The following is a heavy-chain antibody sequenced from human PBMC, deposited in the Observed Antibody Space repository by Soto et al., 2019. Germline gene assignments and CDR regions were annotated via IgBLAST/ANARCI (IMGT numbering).Heavy chain of an antibody. D-gene: IGHD4-17*01. V-gene: IGHV1-18*01. J-gene: IGHJ6*02. CDR2: ISAYNGNT. Sequence: ASVKVSCKASGYTFTSYGISWVRQAPGQGLEWMGWISAYNGNTNYAQKLQGRVTMTTDTSTSTAYMELRSLRSDDTAVYYCARVGFTVLTLAEYYYHYVMDVWGQGSSVPVSS. CDR3: ARVGFTVLTLAEYYYHYVMDV. CDR1: GYTFTSYG.